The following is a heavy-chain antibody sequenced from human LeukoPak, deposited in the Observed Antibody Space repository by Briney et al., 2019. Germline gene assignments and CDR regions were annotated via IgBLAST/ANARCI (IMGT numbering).Heavy chain of an antibody. Sequence: GGSLRLSCAASGFTFSSYGMHWVRQAPGKGLQWVAVISYDGSNKYYADTVKGRFTISRDNSENTLYLQMNSLTAEDTAVYYCAKRMSGSYYPEYWGQGTLVTVSS. CDR3: AKRMSGSYYPEY. CDR1: GFTFSSYG. D-gene: IGHD1-26*01. J-gene: IGHJ4*02. V-gene: IGHV3-30*18. CDR2: ISYDGSNK.